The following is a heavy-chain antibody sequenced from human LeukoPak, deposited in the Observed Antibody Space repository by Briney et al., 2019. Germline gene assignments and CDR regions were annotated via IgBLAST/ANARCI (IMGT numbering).Heavy chain of an antibody. CDR1: GGSFSGYY. CDR3: ARRDTPFTIFGVIGWFDP. V-gene: IGHV4-34*01. CDR2: INHSGST. J-gene: IGHJ5*02. Sequence: PSETLSLTCTVSGGSFSGYYWSWIRQPPGKGLEWIGEINHSGSTNYNPSLKSRVTISVDTSKNQFSLKLSSVTAADTAVYFCARRDTPFTIFGVIGWFDPWGQGTLVTVSS. D-gene: IGHD3-3*01.